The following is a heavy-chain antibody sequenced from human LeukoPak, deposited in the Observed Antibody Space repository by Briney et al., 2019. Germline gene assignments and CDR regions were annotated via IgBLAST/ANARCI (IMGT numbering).Heavy chain of an antibody. Sequence: SETLSLSXTVSGGSITSHYLSWIRLSAGKGLEWIGRVYTSGNTNYNPSLKSRVTMSLDTSKNQFSLKLSSVTAADTAVYYCARSGYSDDAFDIWGQGTMVTVSS. J-gene: IGHJ3*02. V-gene: IGHV4-4*07. CDR1: GGSITSHY. D-gene: IGHD3-22*01. CDR3: ARSGYSDDAFDI. CDR2: VYTSGNT.